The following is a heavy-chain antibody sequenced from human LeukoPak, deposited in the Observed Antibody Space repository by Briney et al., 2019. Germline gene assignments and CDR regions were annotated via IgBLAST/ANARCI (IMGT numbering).Heavy chain of an antibody. Sequence: GGSLRLSCAASGFTVSSNYMSWVRQAPGKGLEWVSVIYSGGSTYYADSVKGRFTISRDNAQNSLYLQMDSLRAEDTAVYYCARVVNEKINSGYYSDYWGQGTLVTVSS. J-gene: IGHJ4*02. D-gene: IGHD3-22*01. CDR2: IYSGGST. CDR3: ARVVNEKINSGYYSDY. CDR1: GFTVSSNY. V-gene: IGHV3-53*01.